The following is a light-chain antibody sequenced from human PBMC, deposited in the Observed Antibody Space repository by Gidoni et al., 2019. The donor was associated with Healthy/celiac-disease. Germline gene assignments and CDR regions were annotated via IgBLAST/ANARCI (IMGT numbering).Light chain of an antibody. CDR2: EAS. V-gene: IGKV3D-20*01. J-gene: IGKJ2*01. Sequence: IVFTQSPATLSLSPGERATLSCGASQSVSSSYLAWYQQKPGLAPRLLIYEASSRATGITDRFSGSGSGTDFTLTISRLEPEDFAVYYCQQYGSSPLYTFGQGTKLEIK. CDR1: QSVSSSY. CDR3: QQYGSSPLYT.